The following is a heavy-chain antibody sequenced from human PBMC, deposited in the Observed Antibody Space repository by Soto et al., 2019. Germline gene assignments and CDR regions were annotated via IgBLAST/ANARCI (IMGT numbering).Heavy chain of an antibody. Sequence: QLQLQESGPGLVKPSETLSLTCTVSGGSISSSSWGWIRQPPGKGLEWIGTFHSSGSTFYNSSLTSRVSMSIDTSNNQFSLKLSSVTAADTAVYHCARLPTGFPNWFDPWGQGTLVTVSS. J-gene: IGHJ5*02. CDR2: FHSSGST. D-gene: IGHD3-10*01. V-gene: IGHV4-39*01. CDR3: ARLPTGFPNWFDP. CDR1: GGSISSSS.